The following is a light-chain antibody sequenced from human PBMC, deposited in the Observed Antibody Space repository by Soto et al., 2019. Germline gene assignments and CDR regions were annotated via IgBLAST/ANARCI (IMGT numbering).Light chain of an antibody. J-gene: IGLJ3*02. V-gene: IGLV2-11*01. CDR2: DVS. CDR3: CSYAGTYPFEV. Sequence: QSALTQPRSVSGSPGQSVTISCTGTSSDVGGYNFVSWYRQHPGKAPKLMIYDVSKRPSGVPDRFSGSKSGNTASLTISGLQAEDEADYYCCSYAGTYPFEVFGGGTKLTVL. CDR1: SSDVGGYNF.